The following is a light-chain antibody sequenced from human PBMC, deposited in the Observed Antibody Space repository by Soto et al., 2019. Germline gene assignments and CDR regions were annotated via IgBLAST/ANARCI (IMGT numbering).Light chain of an antibody. Sequence: DIQMTQSPSTLSASVGDRVTITCRASQSISSWLAWYQQKPGKAPKLLIYDASSLESGVPSRFSGSGSGTEVSLTISSLQPDDFATYYCQQYNSYPPFGQGTKVEIK. V-gene: IGKV1-5*01. CDR3: QQYNSYPP. CDR2: DAS. J-gene: IGKJ1*01. CDR1: QSISSW.